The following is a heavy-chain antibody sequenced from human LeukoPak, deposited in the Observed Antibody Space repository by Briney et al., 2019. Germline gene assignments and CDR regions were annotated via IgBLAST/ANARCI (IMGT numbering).Heavy chain of an antibody. CDR2: IGTASDT. CDR1: GFTFSSFV. J-gene: IGHJ6*03. V-gene: IGHV3-13*01. Sequence: PGGSLRLSCAASGFTFSSFVMHWVRQPTGQGLEWVSTIGTASDTYYPGSVEGRFTLSRDNAKNSLYLQMNSLTAGDTAVYYCARGPPRGKYYYMDVWGKGTTATVSS. CDR3: ARGPPRGKYYYMDV. D-gene: IGHD1-1*01.